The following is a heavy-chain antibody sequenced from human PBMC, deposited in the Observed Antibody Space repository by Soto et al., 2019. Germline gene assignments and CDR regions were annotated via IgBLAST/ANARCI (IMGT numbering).Heavy chain of an antibody. CDR1: GDSIIRSF. Sequence: QVQLQESGPRLGKSSETLSLVCSVSGDSIIRSFWGWIRQSPGKVLQYIGYISDSGVTDYDPSLKSLVTISVATSKNQFSLQLTSVPAADTAVYYCARGAGDFSGPDSFDIWGQGTMVTVSS. CDR3: ARGAGDFSGPDSFDI. D-gene: IGHD3-10*01. V-gene: IGHV4-59*01. CDR2: ISDSGVT. J-gene: IGHJ3*02.